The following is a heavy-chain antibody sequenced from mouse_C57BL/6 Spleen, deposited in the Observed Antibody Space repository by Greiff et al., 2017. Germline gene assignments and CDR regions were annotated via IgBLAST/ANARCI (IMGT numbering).Heavy chain of an antibody. Sequence: EVKLVESGGGLVKPGGSLKLSCAASGFTFSSYTLSWVRQTPEKRLEWVATISGGGGNTYYPDSVKGRFTISRDNAKNTLYLQMSSLRSEATALYYCARHGGWLPIQYYYAMDYWGQGTSVTVSS. D-gene: IGHD2-3*01. J-gene: IGHJ4*01. CDR2: ISGGGGNT. CDR1: GFTFSSYT. CDR3: ARHGGWLPIQYYYAMDY. V-gene: IGHV5-9*01.